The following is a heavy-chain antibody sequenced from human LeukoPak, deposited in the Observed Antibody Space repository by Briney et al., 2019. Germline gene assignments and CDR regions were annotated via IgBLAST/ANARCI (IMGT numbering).Heavy chain of an antibody. D-gene: IGHD5-18*01. Sequence: ASVKVSCKASGYTFTGYYMHWVRQAPGQGLEWMGRINPNSGGTNYAQKFQGRVTMTRDTSISTAYMELSRLRSDDTAVYYCARGYSYGYYFDYWGQRTLVTVSS. CDR2: INPNSGGT. CDR1: GYTFTGYY. CDR3: ARGYSYGYYFDY. V-gene: IGHV1-2*06. J-gene: IGHJ4*02.